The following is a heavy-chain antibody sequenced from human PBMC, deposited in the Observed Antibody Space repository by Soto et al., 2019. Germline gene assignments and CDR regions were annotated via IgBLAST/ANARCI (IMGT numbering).Heavy chain of an antibody. CDR3: ARSKYSISSFDY. CDR2: IYWDDDK. Sequence: SGPTRVNPTQTLTLTCTFSGFSLSTDDVGVGWIRQPPGKALDWLAVIYWDDDKRYSPSLKSRLTITKDTSKNQVLLTMTNMDPVDTATYFCARSKYSISSFDYWGQGALVTVSS. J-gene: IGHJ4*02. V-gene: IGHV2-5*02. CDR1: GFSLSTDDVG. D-gene: IGHD6-6*01.